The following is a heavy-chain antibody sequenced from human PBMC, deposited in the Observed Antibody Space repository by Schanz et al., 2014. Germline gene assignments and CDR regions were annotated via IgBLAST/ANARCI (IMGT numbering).Heavy chain of an antibody. V-gene: IGHV3-23*01. CDR3: VRDSFFAFDY. J-gene: IGHJ4*02. Sequence: DVHLLESGGGLVQPGGSLRLSCASSGFSFTTYAMSWVRQAPGKGLEWVSSISSGGGTTYYTDSVKGRFTISRDNSKSTLYLQMNSLRAEDTAVYYCVRDSFFAFDYWGQGTLVTVSS. CDR2: ISSGGGTT. CDR1: GFSFTTYA. D-gene: IGHD3-3*01.